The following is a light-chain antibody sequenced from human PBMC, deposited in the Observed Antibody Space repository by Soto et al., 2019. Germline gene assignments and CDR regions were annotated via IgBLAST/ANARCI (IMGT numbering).Light chain of an antibody. J-gene: IGKJ5*01. CDR2: AAS. V-gene: IGKV1-39*01. CDR1: QSISTY. CDR3: QQSFFTPIT. Sequence: DIQMTQSPSSLSASVGDRVTITCRASQSISTYLNWYQQKPGKAPKLLIYAASSLQSGVPSRFSGTGSGTDFTLIITSLQPADSAIYYCQQSFFTPITFGQGTRLEIK.